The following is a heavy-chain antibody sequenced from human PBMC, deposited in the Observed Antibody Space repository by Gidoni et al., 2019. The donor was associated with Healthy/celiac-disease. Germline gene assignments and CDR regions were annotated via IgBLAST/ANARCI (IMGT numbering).Heavy chain of an antibody. CDR2: INPSGGST. D-gene: IGHD3-10*01. CDR1: GYTFTSYY. CDR3: ARGGITMVRGGDYFDY. Sequence: QVQLVQSGAEVKKPGASVKVSCKASGYTFTSYYMHWVRQAPGQGLEWMGIINPSGGSTSYAQKFQGRVTMTRDTSTSTVYMELSSLRSEDTAVYYCARGGITMVRGGDYFDYWGQGTLVTVSS. V-gene: IGHV1-46*01. J-gene: IGHJ4*02.